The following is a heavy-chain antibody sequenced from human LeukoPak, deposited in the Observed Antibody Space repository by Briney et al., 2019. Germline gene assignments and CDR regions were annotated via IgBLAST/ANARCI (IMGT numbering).Heavy chain of an antibody. Sequence: PGGSLRLSCAASGFSFTTYWMSWVRQAPGKGLEWVANIKQDGTEKYYVDSVKGRFTISRDNAKNSLYLQMNSLRVEDTAVYYCARDSGSYQGYWGQGTLVTVSS. CDR3: ARDSGSYQGY. CDR2: IKQDGTEK. V-gene: IGHV3-7*01. J-gene: IGHJ4*02. CDR1: GFSFTTYW. D-gene: IGHD1-26*01.